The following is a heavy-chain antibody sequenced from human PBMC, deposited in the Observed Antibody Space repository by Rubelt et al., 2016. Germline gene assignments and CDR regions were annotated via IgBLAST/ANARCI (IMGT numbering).Heavy chain of an antibody. CDR3: ARDRYSSLGYIDY. CDR1: GFTFSNYA. J-gene: IGHJ4*02. Sequence: GQPGRSLRLSCAASGFTFSNYAMHWVRQVPGKGLEWVTVISYDGSNKYYADSVKGRFTISRDNSKNTLYLQMNSLRAEDTAVFYCARDRYSSLGYIDYWGQGTLVTVSS. V-gene: IGHV3-30*04. CDR2: ISYDGSNK. D-gene: IGHD6-13*01.